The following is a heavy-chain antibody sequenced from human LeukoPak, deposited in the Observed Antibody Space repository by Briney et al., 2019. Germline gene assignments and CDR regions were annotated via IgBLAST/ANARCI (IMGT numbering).Heavy chain of an antibody. CDR2: ISYDGSNK. V-gene: IGHV3-30*18. Sequence: PGRSLRLSCAASGFTFSSYGMHWVRQAPGKGLEWVAVISYDGSNKYYADSVKGRFTISRDNSKNTLYLQMNSLRAEDTAVYYCAKANSITIFGVISPVDYWGQGTLVTVSS. J-gene: IGHJ4*02. CDR1: GFTFSSYG. D-gene: IGHD3-3*01. CDR3: AKANSITIFGVISPVDY.